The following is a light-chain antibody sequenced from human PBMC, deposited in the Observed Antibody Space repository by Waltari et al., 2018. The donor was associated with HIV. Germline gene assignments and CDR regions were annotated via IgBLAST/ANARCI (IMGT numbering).Light chain of an antibody. J-gene: IGLJ2*01. CDR2: GVY. V-gene: IGLV2-14*01. Sequence: QSALTQPASVSGSPGQSITISCAGPTSDIGIFDSVSWSQQHPGRAPQLMIFGVYSRPSGVSSRFSGSKSGNTASLTISGLQAEDEANYYCCSYTAIHTLIFGGGTKLTVL. CDR1: TSDIGIFDS. CDR3: CSYTAIHTLI.